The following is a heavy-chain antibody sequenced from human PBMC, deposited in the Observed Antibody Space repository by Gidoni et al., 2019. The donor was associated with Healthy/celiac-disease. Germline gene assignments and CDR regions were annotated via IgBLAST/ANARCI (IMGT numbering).Heavy chain of an antibody. D-gene: IGHD3-10*01. Sequence: QVQLQESGPGLVKPSETLSLTCAVSGYSISSGYYWGWIRQPPGKGLEWIGSIYHSGSTYYNPSLKSRVTISVDTSKNQFSLKLSSVTAADTAVYYCARDTQGRGVIKEYYYYYGMDVWGQGTTVTVSS. CDR3: ARDTQGRGVIKEYYYYYGMDV. CDR1: GYSISSGYY. CDR2: IYHSGST. J-gene: IGHJ6*02. V-gene: IGHV4-38-2*02.